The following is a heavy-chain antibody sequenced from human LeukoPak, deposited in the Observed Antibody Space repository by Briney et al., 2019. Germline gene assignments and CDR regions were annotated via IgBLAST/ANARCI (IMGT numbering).Heavy chain of an antibody. CDR3: ARDYGDYGYSLD. V-gene: IGHV3-21*01. CDR1: GFTFSSYE. Sequence: GGSLRLSCAASGFTFSSYEMNWVRQAPGKGLEWVSSISSSSSYIYYADSVKGRFTISRDNAKNSLYLQMNSLRAEDTAVYYCARDYGDYGYSLDWGQGTLVTVSS. D-gene: IGHD4-17*01. J-gene: IGHJ4*02. CDR2: ISSSSSYI.